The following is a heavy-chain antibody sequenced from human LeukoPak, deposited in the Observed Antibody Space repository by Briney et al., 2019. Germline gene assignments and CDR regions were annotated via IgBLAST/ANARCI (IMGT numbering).Heavy chain of an antibody. D-gene: IGHD2-15*01. CDR3: ARQKLHDAFDI. CDR2: INHSGST. CDR1: GGSFSGYY. J-gene: IGHJ3*02. Sequence: SETLSLTCAVYGGSFSGYYWSWIRQPPGKGLEWIGEINHSGSTNYNPSLKSRVTISVDTSKNQFSLKLSSVTAADTAVYYCARQKLHDAFDIWGQGTMVTVSS. V-gene: IGHV4-34*01.